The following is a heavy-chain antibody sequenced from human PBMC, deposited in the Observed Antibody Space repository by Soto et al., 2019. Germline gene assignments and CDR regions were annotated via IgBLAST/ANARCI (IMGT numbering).Heavy chain of an antibody. D-gene: IGHD3-10*01. CDR2: ISAYNGNT. CDR1: GYTFTSYG. Sequence: GASVKVSCKASGYTFTSYGISWVRQAPGQGLEWMGWISAYNGNTNYAQKLQGRVTMTTDTSTSTAYMELRSLRSDGTAVYYCAKIWFGELFPYGMDFSGQGTTVTVSS. V-gene: IGHV1-18*01. CDR3: AKIWFGELFPYGMDF. J-gene: IGHJ6*02.